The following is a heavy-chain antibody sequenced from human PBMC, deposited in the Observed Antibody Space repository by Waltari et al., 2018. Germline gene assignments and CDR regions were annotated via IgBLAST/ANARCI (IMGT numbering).Heavy chain of an antibody. CDR2: IKPDGSEK. CDR3: ARDFNWGWFY. V-gene: IGHV3-7*01. Sequence: EVQLVESGGGLVQPGGSLRLSCAASVFTFSTNWMSWVRQAPGKGLEWLANIKPDGSEKYYVDSVKGRFTISRDNAKNSLSLQMDSLRAEDTAVYYCARDFNWGWFYWGQGALVTVSS. D-gene: IGHD7-27*01. CDR1: VFTFSTNW. J-gene: IGHJ4*02.